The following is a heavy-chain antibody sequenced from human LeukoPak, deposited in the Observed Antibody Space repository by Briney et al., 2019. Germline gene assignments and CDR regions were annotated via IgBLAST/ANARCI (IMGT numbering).Heavy chain of an antibody. CDR1: GYSFTGYY. J-gene: IGHJ5*02. Sequence: ASVKVSCKTSGYSFTGYYMHWVRQAPGQGLEWMGWINPNSGGTSSAQKFQGRVTMTRDTSITTVYMEVSWLTSDDTAIYYCARADRLHGGPYLIGPWGQGTLVTVSS. CDR2: INPNSGGT. V-gene: IGHV1-2*02. D-gene: IGHD2-21*01. CDR3: ARADRLHGGPYLIGP.